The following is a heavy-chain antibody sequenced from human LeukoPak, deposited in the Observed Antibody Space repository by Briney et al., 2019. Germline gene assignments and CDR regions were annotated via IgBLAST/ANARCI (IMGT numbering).Heavy chain of an antibody. V-gene: IGHV3-23*01. J-gene: IGHJ4*02. D-gene: IGHD2-2*01. Sequence: PGGSLRLSCAASGFTFSSYAMSWVRQAPGKGLEWVSAMSGSGDNTYYADSVKGRFTISRDNSKNTLYLQMRSLRAEDTAVYYCARGFGILGYCSSTSCPDLDYWGQGTLVTVSS. CDR3: ARGFGILGYCSSTSCPDLDY. CDR1: GFTFSSYA. CDR2: MSGSGDNT.